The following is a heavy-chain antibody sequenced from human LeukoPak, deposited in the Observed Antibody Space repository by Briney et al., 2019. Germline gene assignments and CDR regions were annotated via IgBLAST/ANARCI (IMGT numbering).Heavy chain of an antibody. D-gene: IGHD6-19*01. CDR2: INSDGSRT. Sequence: GGSLRLSCAASGFTFSNYWMHWVRQAPGKGLVWVSLINSDGSRTIYADSVKGRFTISRDNSKKMMYLQMHSVRGEDTAVYYCVAVAATGLDYWGQGTLVSVSS. CDR1: GFTFSNYW. V-gene: IGHV3-74*01. CDR3: VAVAATGLDY. J-gene: IGHJ4*02.